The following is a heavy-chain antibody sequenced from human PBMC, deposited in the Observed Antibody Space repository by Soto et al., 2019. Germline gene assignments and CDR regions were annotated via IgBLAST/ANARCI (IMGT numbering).Heavy chain of an antibody. CDR2: ISWDGGST. CDR1: GFTFDDYT. Sequence: GGSLRLSCAASGFTFDDYTMHWVRQAPGKGLEWVSLISWDGGSTYYADSVKGRFTISRDNSKNSLYLQMSSLRTEDTALYYCAKEGAVAGPDHNWFDPWGQGTLVTVSS. CDR3: AKEGAVAGPDHNWFDP. J-gene: IGHJ5*02. D-gene: IGHD6-19*01. V-gene: IGHV3-43*01.